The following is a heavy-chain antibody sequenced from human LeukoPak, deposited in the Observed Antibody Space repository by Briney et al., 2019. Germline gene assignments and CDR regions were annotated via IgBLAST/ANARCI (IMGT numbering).Heavy chain of an antibody. CDR1: GYTFTGYY. V-gene: IGHV1-2*06. D-gene: IGHD3-22*01. Sequence: ASVKVSCKASGYTFTGYYMHWVRQAPGQGLEWMGRINPNSGGTNYAQKFQGRVTMARDTSISTAYMELSRLRSDDTAVYYCARDINSYYYDSSGYYLDYWGQGTLVTVSS. J-gene: IGHJ4*02. CDR3: ARDINSYYYDSSGYYLDY. CDR2: INPNSGGT.